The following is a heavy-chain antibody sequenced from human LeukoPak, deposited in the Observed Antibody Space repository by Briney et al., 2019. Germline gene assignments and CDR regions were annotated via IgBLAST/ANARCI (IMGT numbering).Heavy chain of an antibody. CDR2: IRYDGSNK. CDR3: AKDMNYYDSSAPPPN. Sequence: GGSLRLSCAASGFTFSSYGMHWVRQAPGKGLEWVAFIRYDGSNKYYADSVKGRFTISRDNSKNTLYLQMNSLRAEDTAVYYCAKDMNYYDSSAPPPNWGQGTLVTVSS. CDR1: GFTFSSYG. J-gene: IGHJ4*02. V-gene: IGHV3-30*02. D-gene: IGHD3-22*01.